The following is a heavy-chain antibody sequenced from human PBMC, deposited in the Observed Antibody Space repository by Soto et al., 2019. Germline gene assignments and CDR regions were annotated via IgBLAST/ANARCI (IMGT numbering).Heavy chain of an antibody. CDR2: INSDGSST. D-gene: IGHD1-26*01. J-gene: IGHJ6*02. Sequence: GGSLRLSCAASGFTFSSYWMHWVRQAPGKGLVWVSRINSDGSSTSYADSVKGRFTISRDNAKNTLYLQMNSLRAEDTAVYYCAKGSYEVGATPYYYYGMDVWGQGTTVTVSS. V-gene: IGHV3-74*01. CDR3: AKGSYEVGATPYYYYGMDV. CDR1: GFTFSSYW.